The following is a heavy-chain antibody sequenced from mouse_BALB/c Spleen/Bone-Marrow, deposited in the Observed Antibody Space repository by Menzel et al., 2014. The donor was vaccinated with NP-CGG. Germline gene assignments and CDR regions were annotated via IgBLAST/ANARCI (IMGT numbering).Heavy chain of an antibody. CDR2: ISNGGGST. Sequence: EVQLVESGGGLMQPGGSLKLSCAASGFTFSSYTMSWVRQTPEKRLEWVAYISNGGGSTYYPDTVKGRFTISRDNPKNTLFLQMSSLKSEDTAMYYCARHVGNPYAMDYWGQGTSVTVS. D-gene: IGHD3-1*01. CDR1: GFTFSSYT. CDR3: ARHVGNPYAMDY. J-gene: IGHJ4*01. V-gene: IGHV5-12-2*01.